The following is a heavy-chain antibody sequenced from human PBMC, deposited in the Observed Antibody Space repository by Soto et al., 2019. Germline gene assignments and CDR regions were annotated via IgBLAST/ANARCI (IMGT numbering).Heavy chain of an antibody. V-gene: IGHV1-69*01. CDR1: GGTFSSYA. CDR3: ARGVSGSHSSGPALMDV. D-gene: IGHD6-19*01. CDR2: IIPIFGTA. J-gene: IGHJ6*02. Sequence: QVQLVQSGAEVKKPGSSVKVSCRASGGTFSSYAISWVRQAPGQGLEWMGGIIPIFGTANYAQKFQGRVTITADESTSTAYMELSSLRSEDTAVYYCARGVSGSHSSGPALMDVWGQGTTVTVSS.